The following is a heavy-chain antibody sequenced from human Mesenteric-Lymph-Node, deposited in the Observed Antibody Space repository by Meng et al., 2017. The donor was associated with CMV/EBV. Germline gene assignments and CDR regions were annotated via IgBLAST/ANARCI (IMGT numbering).Heavy chain of an antibody. Sequence: SGGSISSGGFYWTWVRQHPGKGLEWIGYIYYSRITYYNPSLKSRITISVDTPKNQFSLKLSSVTAADTAVYYCARCFIVGATSFDHWGLGTLVTVSS. J-gene: IGHJ4*02. D-gene: IGHD1-26*01. CDR2: IYYSRIT. CDR3: ARCFIVGATSFDH. V-gene: IGHV4-31*02. CDR1: GGSISSGGFY.